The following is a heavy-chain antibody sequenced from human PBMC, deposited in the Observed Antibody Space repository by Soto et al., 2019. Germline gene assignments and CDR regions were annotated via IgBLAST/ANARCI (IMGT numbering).Heavy chain of an antibody. CDR3: AIYFRGSGSYYFQD. D-gene: IGHD1-26*01. CDR1: GFSFSSYA. Sequence: GGSLRLSCAASGFSFSSYAMAWVRQAPGKGLEWVAAIFVRGDTTYYPDSVKGRFTISRDDSRSTLFLQLDSLGAEDTALYYFAIYFRGSGSYYFQDWGQGTLVPVSS. V-gene: IGHV3-23*01. CDR2: IFVRGDTT. J-gene: IGHJ4*02.